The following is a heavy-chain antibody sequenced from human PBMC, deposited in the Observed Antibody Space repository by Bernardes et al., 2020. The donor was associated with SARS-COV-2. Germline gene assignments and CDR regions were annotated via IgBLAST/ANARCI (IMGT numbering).Heavy chain of an antibody. V-gene: IGHV4-61*02. J-gene: IGHJ2*01. Sequence: SETLSLTCSVSGDSITTHNAFWSWVRQPAGKGLEWLGRLHTSERTIYNPSLKSRLTMSLDTSKNQFSLELTSVTAADTAIYYCTRISAAHWYFDLWGRGTPVTVSS. CDR3: TRISAAHWYFDL. CDR2: LHTSERT. D-gene: IGHD6-13*01. CDR1: GDSITTHN.